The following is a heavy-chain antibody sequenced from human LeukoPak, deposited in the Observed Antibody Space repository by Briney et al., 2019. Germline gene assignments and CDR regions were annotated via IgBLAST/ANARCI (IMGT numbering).Heavy chain of an antibody. D-gene: IGHD3-10*01. CDR1: GGTFSSYA. CDR3: ASLTYYYGSGSSFDP. Sequence: SVKVSCKASGGTFSSYAISWVRQAPGQGLEWMGGIIPIFGTANYAQKFQGRVTITADESTSTAYTELSSLRSEDTAVYYCASLTYYYGSGSSFDPWGQGTLVTVSS. CDR2: IIPIFGTA. J-gene: IGHJ5*02. V-gene: IGHV1-69*01.